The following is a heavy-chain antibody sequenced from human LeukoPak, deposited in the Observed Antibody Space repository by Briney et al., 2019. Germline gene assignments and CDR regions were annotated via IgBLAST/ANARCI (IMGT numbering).Heavy chain of an antibody. CDR3: ANSANYGGNSGYFDY. J-gene: IGHJ4*02. CDR1: GGSISSSSYY. CDR2: IYYSGNT. D-gene: IGHD4-23*01. Sequence: PSETLSLTCTVSGGSISSSSYYWGWIRQPPGKGLEWIGSIYYSGNTYYNPSLKSRVTISIDTSRNQFPLKLSSVTAADTAVYYCANSANYGGNSGYFDYWGQGTLVTVSS. V-gene: IGHV4-39*01.